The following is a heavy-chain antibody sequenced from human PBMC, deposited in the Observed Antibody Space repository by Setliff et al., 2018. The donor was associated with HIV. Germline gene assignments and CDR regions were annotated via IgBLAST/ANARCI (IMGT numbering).Heavy chain of an antibody. D-gene: IGHD5-18*01. V-gene: IGHV1-3*01. Sequence: ASVKVSCKASGYTFTTYAMHWVRLAPGQRLEWMGWINAGNGNTKYSQRFQGRVIITRDTSASTAYMELSSLRSEDTAVYYCAVRSHGYSDAFDIWGQGTMVTVSS. CDR1: GYTFTTYA. CDR3: AVRSHGYSDAFDI. J-gene: IGHJ3*02. CDR2: INAGNGNT.